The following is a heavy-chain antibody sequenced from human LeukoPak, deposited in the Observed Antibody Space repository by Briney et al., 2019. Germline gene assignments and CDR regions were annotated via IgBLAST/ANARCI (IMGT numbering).Heavy chain of an antibody. CDR3: IRPLIVATSPYMDV. Sequence: GGSLRLSCAASGFTFSNYWMHWVRHAPGKGLVWVSRVNSDGTGTTYADSVEGRFTISRDNAKNTLYLEMNSLRAEDTAIYYCIRPLIVATSPYMDVWGKGTTVTVSS. D-gene: IGHD5-12*01. V-gene: IGHV3-74*01. J-gene: IGHJ6*03. CDR1: GFTFSNYW. CDR2: VNSDGTGT.